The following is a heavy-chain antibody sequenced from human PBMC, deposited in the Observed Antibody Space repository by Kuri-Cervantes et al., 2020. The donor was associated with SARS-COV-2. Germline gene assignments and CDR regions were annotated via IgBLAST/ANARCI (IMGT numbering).Heavy chain of an antibody. CDR1: GGSISSGSYY. CDR2: IYTSGST. J-gene: IGHJ4*02. D-gene: IGHD6-13*01. V-gene: IGHV4-61*02. CDR3: ARDGSSRDY. Sequence: SCTVSGGSISSGSYYWSWIRQPAGKGLEWIGRIYTSGSTNHNPSLKSRVTISVDTSKNQFSLKLSSVTAADTAVYYCARDGSSRDYWGQGTLVTVSS.